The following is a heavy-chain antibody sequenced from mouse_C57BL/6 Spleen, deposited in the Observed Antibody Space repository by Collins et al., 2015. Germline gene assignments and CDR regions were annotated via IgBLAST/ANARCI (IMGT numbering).Heavy chain of an antibody. J-gene: IGHJ2*01. V-gene: IGHV14-2*01. Sequence: EVQLQQSGAELVKPGASVKLSCTASGFNIKDYYMYWVKQRTEQGLEWIGRIDPEDGETKYATKFQGKATLTADTSSNIAYLQLSSLTSEDTAVYYCARDDYGGIYFDYWGQGTTLTVSS. CDR3: ARDDYGGIYFDY. CDR1: GFNIKDYY. D-gene: IGHD2-4*01. CDR2: IDPEDGET.